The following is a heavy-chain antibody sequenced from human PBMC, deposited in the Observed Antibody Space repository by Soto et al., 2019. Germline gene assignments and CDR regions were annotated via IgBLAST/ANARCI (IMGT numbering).Heavy chain of an antibody. CDR1: GFTFSSYA. J-gene: IGHJ4*02. V-gene: IGHV3-48*03. CDR2: ISSSGSTI. D-gene: IGHD5-18*01. Sequence: EVQLVESGGGLVQPGGSLRLSCAASGFTFSSYAMNWVRQAPGKGLEWVSYISSSGSTIYYADSVKGRFTISRDNAKNSLYLQMNSLRAEDTAVYYCARDGPAMVRDDFDYWGQGTLVTVSS. CDR3: ARDGPAMVRDDFDY.